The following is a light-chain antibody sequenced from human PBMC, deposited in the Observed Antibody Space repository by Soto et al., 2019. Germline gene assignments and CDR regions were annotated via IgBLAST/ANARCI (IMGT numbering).Light chain of an antibody. CDR1: SSDVGGYNY. Sequence: QSALTQPASVSGSPGQSITISCTGTSSDVGGYNYVSWYQQHPAKAPKLMIYEVSNRPSGVSQRFSGSKSGNTASLTISGLEAEDEAEYYCFSYTTSSTLVFGGGTKLTV. CDR3: FSYTTSSTLV. CDR2: EVS. V-gene: IGLV2-14*01. J-gene: IGLJ3*02.